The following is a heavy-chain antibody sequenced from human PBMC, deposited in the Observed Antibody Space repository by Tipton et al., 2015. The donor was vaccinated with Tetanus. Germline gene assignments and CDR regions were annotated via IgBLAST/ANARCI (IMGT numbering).Heavy chain of an antibody. CDR3: ARRLGPYTGDHFWHFDL. D-gene: IGHD7-27*01. Sequence: QLVQSGPEVKKPGESLKISCQGSGYNFNLYWIAWVRQMPGKGLEWMGIIYPGDSDTTYSPSFQGQVTISADRYMSTAYLQWRSLKASDTAMYFCARRLGPYTGDHFWHFDLWGRGTLVTVSS. CDR1: GYNFNLYW. V-gene: IGHV5-51*01. CDR2: IYPGDSDT. J-gene: IGHJ2*01.